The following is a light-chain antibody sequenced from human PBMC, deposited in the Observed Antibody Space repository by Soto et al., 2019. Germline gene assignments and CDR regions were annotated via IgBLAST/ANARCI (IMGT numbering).Light chain of an antibody. CDR1: QNIYYW. V-gene: IGKV1-5*01. CDR2: DAS. CDR3: HHYSGPWT. Sequence: DIQMTQSPSTVSASVGDRVTITCRASQNIYYWLAWYQQKPGKAPKLLMYDASYLEAGVPSRFRGSGSGTEFTLTISGLQPDDFATYFCHHYSGPWTFGQGTKVDI. J-gene: IGKJ1*01.